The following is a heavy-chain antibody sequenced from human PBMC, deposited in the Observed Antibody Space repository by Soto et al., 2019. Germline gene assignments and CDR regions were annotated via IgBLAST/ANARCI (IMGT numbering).Heavy chain of an antibody. CDR3: AKGDSSCYYYPNWFDP. D-gene: IGHD3-22*01. CDR1: GFTFDDYA. J-gene: IGHJ5*02. CDR2: ISWNSDSI. Sequence: EVQLVESGGGLVQPGRSLRLSCAASGFTFDDYAMHWVRQAPGKGLEWVSGISWNSDSIGYADSVKGRFTITRDNAKNSLYLKMNSLRAEDTALYYCAKGDSSCYYYPNWFDPWGQGTLVTVSS. V-gene: IGHV3-9*01.